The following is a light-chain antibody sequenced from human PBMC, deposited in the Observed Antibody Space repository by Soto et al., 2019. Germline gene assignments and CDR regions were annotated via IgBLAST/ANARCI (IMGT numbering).Light chain of an antibody. Sequence: DIQMTQSPSSLSASVGDEVTITCRASQTIMTNLNWYQLKPGKPPRLLIYAASSLQSGVPSRFSGSGSGTDFTLTISSLQPEDFATYSCQQSYNSPQTFGRGTKVDIK. J-gene: IGKJ1*01. CDR3: QQSYNSPQT. CDR1: QTIMTN. V-gene: IGKV1-39*01. CDR2: AAS.